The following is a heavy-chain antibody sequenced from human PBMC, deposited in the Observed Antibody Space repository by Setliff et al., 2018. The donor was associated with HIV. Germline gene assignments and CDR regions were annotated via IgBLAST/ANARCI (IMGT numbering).Heavy chain of an antibody. J-gene: IGHJ3*02. CDR2: INPNSGGT. CDR1: GYTFTGYY. CDR3: ARDGGFGMIVVDPPDAFDI. Sequence: ASVKVSCKASGYTFTGYYMHWVRQAPGQGLEWMGRINPNSGGTNYAQKFQGRVTMTRDTSISTAYMELSRLRSDDTAVYYCARDGGFGMIVVDPPDAFDIWGQGTMVTVSS. V-gene: IGHV1-2*06. D-gene: IGHD3-22*01.